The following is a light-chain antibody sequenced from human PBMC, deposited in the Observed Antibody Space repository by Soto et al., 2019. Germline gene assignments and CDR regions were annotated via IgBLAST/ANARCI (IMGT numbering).Light chain of an antibody. Sequence: QSVLTQPPSASGTPGQRVTFSCSGSSSNIGGNTVSWFQRLPRTAPKLLIFSNSQRPSGVPDRFSGAKSGTSASLAISGLQSEDEANYYCATWDDGLSAYVFGTGTQLTVL. V-gene: IGLV1-44*01. CDR1: SSNIGGNT. CDR3: ATWDDGLSAYV. J-gene: IGLJ1*01. CDR2: SNS.